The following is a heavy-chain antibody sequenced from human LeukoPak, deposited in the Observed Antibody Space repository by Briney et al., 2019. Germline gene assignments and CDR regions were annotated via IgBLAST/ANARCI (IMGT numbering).Heavy chain of an antibody. Sequence: GGSLRLSCAASGFTFSSYAMSWVRQAPGKGLEWVSAISGSGGSTYYADSVKGRFTISRDNSKNTLYLQMNSLRAEDTAVYYCAKNVLLWFGEGYYGMDVWGQGTTVTVSS. D-gene: IGHD3-10*01. V-gene: IGHV3-23*01. CDR2: ISGSGGST. CDR1: GFTFSSYA. J-gene: IGHJ6*02. CDR3: AKNVLLWFGEGYYGMDV.